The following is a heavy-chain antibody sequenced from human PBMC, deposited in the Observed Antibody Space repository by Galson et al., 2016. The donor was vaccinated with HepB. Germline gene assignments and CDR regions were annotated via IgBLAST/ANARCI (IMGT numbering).Heavy chain of an antibody. Sequence: CAASGFTFKKYGFNWVRLTPGKGLEWLSYIESYSKIIRYTESVRGRFTVSRDNAKNSVYLQLSGLRVEDTAIYYCARDGPNYNYDFWGQGTLVTVSS. J-gene: IGHJ4*02. CDR2: IESYSKII. CDR1: GFTFKKYG. V-gene: IGHV3-48*04. CDR3: ARDGPNYNYDF. D-gene: IGHD5-24*01.